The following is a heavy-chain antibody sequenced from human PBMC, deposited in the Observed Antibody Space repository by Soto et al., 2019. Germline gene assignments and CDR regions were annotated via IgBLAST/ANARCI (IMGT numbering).Heavy chain of an antibody. Sequence: GGSLRLSCAASGFTFSCHGMHWVRQAPGKGLEWVAVIWYDGGNTYYGDSVKGRFTISRDNSRNTLYLEMNSLRAEDTAVYYCARDWLHDSSGAIDMWGQGTMVTVSS. V-gene: IGHV3-33*01. CDR2: IWYDGGNT. CDR1: GFTFSCHG. J-gene: IGHJ3*02. CDR3: ARDWLHDSSGAIDM. D-gene: IGHD3-22*01.